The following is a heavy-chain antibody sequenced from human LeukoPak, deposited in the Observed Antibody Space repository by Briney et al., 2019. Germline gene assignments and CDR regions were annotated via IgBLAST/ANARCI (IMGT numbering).Heavy chain of an antibody. V-gene: IGHV4-59*01. J-gene: IGHJ6*03. CDR2: IYYSGST. CDR3: ARDPGRNYYYYYMDV. CDR1: GGSISSYY. D-gene: IGHD1-14*01. Sequence: SQTLSLTCTVSGGSISSYYWSWIRQPPGKGLEWIGYIYYSGSTNYNPSLKSRVTISVDTSKNQFSLKLSSVTAADTAVYYCARDPGRNYYYYYMDVWGKGTTVTVSS.